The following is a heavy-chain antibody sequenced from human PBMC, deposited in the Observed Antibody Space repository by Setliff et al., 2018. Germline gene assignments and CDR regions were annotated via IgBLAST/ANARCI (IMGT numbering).Heavy chain of an antibody. V-gene: IGHV4-39*01. CDR1: GASINNDY. CDR2: IYSGGTT. CDR3: ARGGTFRYFDF. J-gene: IGHJ4*02. D-gene: IGHD2-15*01. Sequence: SETLSLTCTVSGASINNDYWSWIRQPPGKGLEWIGRIYSGGTTYYNSSLKSRVTISVDTSKSQFSLRLNSVTAADTAVYYCARGGTFRYFDFWGQGAPVTVSS.